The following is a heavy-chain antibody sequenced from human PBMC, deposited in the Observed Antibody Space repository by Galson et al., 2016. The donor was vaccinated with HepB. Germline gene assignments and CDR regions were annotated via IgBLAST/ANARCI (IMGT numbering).Heavy chain of an antibody. J-gene: IGHJ4*02. V-gene: IGHV3-48*02. CDR1: GFTFSSFS. Sequence: SLRLSCAVSGFTFSSFSMNWVRQAPGKGLEWVSYISSSSDTIYYADSVKGRFTISRDNAKNSVYLQMNNLRDEDTAVYYCARDGGGGYNLDYWGQGTLVTVSS. CDR3: ARDGGGGYNLDY. D-gene: IGHD5-24*01. CDR2: ISSSSDTI.